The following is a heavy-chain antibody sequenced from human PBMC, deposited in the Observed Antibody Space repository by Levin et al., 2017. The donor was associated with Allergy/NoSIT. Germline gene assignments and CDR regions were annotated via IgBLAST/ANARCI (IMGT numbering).Heavy chain of an antibody. D-gene: IGHD2-21*01. J-gene: IGHJ4*02. CDR1: GFAFYGTT. CDR2: ISGDSNHI. V-gene: IGHV3-21*04. Sequence: GGSLRLSCSASGFAFYGTTMMWVRQAPGKGLEWISFISGDSNHISYADALKGRFTVSRDNPQSTLFLQMSSLRVEDTAVYYCVSYRDGPYVHIADWGQGTLVTVSS. CDR3: VSYRDGPYVHIAD.